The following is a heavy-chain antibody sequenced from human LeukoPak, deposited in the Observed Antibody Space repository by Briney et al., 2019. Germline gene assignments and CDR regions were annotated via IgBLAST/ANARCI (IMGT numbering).Heavy chain of an antibody. Sequence: GGSLRLSCAASGVTFSSYAMSWVRQAPGKGLEWVSAISGSGDSTYYADSVKGRFTISRDNSKNTLYLQMNSLRAEDTAVYYCAKADCSSTSCYVNAFDIWGQGTMVTVSS. CDR3: AKADCSSTSCYVNAFDI. V-gene: IGHV3-23*01. CDR1: GVTFSSYA. J-gene: IGHJ3*02. D-gene: IGHD2-2*01. CDR2: ISGSGDST.